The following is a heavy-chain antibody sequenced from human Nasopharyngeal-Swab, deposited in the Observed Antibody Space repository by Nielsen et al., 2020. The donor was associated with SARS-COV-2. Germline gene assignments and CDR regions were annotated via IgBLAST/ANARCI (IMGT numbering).Heavy chain of an antibody. D-gene: IGHD6-19*01. Sequence: ASVKVSCKASGYTFTSYDINWVRQATGQGLEWMGWISAYNGNTNYAQKLQGRVTMTTDTSTSTAYMELRSLRSDDTAVYYCARESSIAVAGAIFDYWGQGTLVTVSS. CDR3: ARESSIAVAGAIFDY. V-gene: IGHV1-18*01. CDR1: GYTFTSYD. CDR2: ISAYNGNT. J-gene: IGHJ4*02.